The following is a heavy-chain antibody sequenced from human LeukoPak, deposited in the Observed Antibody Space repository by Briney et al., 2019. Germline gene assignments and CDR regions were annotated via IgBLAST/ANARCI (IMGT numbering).Heavy chain of an antibody. D-gene: IGHD4-17*01. J-gene: IGHJ2*01. Sequence: RGSLRLSSAAPGFTFSSDGMSWGPDAPRAGLGWGSDIICSGGNTYYAASVKGRFTTSRDNSKTTLYLQMNSLRAEDTAVYYCAKAPTTVTAKRNWYFDLWGRGTLVTVSS. CDR3: AKAPTTVTAKRNWYFDL. CDR2: IICSGGNT. V-gene: IGHV3-23*01. CDR1: GFTFSSDG.